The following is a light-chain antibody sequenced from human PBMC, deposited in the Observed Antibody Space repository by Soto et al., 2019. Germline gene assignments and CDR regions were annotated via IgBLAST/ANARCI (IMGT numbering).Light chain of an antibody. V-gene: IGLV2-11*01. Sequence: QSALTQPRSVSGSPGQSVTISCTGTSSDVGGYNYVSWYQQHPGKAPKLMIYDVTKRPSGVPDRFSGSKSGNTASLTISGLQAEYEADYYCCSYAGSHSLLFGTGTKLTVL. CDR1: SSDVGGYNY. CDR2: DVT. CDR3: CSYAGSHSLL. J-gene: IGLJ1*01.